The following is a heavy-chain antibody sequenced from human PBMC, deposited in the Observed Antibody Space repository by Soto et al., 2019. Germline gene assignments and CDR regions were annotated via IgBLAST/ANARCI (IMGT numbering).Heavy chain of an antibody. J-gene: IGHJ6*02. V-gene: IGHV1-18*04. Sequence: GASVKVSCKASGYTFTSYGISWVRQAPGQGLEWMGWISAYNGNTNYAQKLQGRVTMTTDTSTSTAYMELRSLRSDDTAVYYCARDNVDTAMVTYYYYGMDVWGQGTTVTVSS. D-gene: IGHD5-18*01. CDR1: GYTFTSYG. CDR3: ARDNVDTAMVTYYYYGMDV. CDR2: ISAYNGNT.